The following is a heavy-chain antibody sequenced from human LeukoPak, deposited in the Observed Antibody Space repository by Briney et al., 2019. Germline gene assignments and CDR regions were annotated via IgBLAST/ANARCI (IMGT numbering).Heavy chain of an antibody. Sequence: GGSLRLSCAASGFTSSSYAMSWVRQAPGKGLEWVSAISGSGGSTYYADSVKGRFTISRDNSKNTLYLQMNSLRAEDTAVYYCAKDLVVITHGGAFDIWGQGTMVTVSS. V-gene: IGHV3-23*01. CDR3: AKDLVVITHGGAFDI. J-gene: IGHJ3*02. CDR1: GFTSSSYA. D-gene: IGHD3-22*01. CDR2: ISGSGGST.